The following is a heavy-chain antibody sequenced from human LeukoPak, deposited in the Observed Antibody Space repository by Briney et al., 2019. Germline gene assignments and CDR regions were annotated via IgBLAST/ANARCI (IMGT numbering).Heavy chain of an antibody. CDR1: GYTSSGYY. D-gene: IGHD4/OR15-4a*01. J-gene: IGHJ4*02. CDR2: INPNSGAT. Sequence: ASMKVSCKASGYTSSGYYIHWVRQAPGQGLEWMGWINPNSGATNYAQKFQGRVTMTRDTSISTAYMELSSLRSDDTAVYYCARPLLWWPQVGYFDDWGQGTLVTVSS. V-gene: IGHV1-2*02. CDR3: ARPLLWWPQVGYFDD.